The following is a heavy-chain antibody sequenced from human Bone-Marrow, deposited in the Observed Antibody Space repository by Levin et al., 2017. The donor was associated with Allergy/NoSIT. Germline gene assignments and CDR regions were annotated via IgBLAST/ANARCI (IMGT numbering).Heavy chain of an antibody. D-gene: IGHD3-3*01. J-gene: IGHJ4*02. CDR1: GGSISSGGYY. CDR2: IYYSGST. CDR3: ARDPGITIFGVVSPYYFDY. Sequence: ASETLSLTCTVSGGSISSGGYYWSWIRQHPGKGLEWIGYIYYSGSTYYNPSLKSRVTISVDTSKNQFSLKLSSVTAADTAVYYCARDPGITIFGVVSPYYFDYWGQGTLVTVSS. V-gene: IGHV4-31*03.